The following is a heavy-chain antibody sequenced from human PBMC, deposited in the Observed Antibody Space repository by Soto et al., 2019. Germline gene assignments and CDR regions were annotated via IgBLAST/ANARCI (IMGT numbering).Heavy chain of an antibody. CDR1: GFTFDDYA. CDR2: ISWNSGSI. V-gene: IGHV3-9*01. Sequence: EVQLVESGGGLVQPGRSLRLSCAASGFTFDDYAMHWVRQAPGKGLEWVSGISWNSGSIGYADSVKGRFTISRDNAKNSLYLQMNSLGAEDTALYYCAKDLGEGRWLQYAGYFDLWGRGTLVTVSS. J-gene: IGHJ2*01. CDR3: AKDLGEGRWLQYAGYFDL. D-gene: IGHD5-12*01.